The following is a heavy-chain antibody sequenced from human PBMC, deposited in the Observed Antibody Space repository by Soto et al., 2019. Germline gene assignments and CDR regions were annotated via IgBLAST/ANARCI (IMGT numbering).Heavy chain of an antibody. CDR2: ISSSSSYI. V-gene: IGHV3-21*01. J-gene: IGHJ3*02. Sequence: EVQLVESGGGLVKPGGSLRLSCAASGFTFSSYSMNWVRQAPGKGLEWVSSISSSSSYIYYADSVKGRFTISRDNAKNLLYLQMTSLRAEDTAVYYCARDSVAYDYIWGSYRYTGNDAFDIWGQGTMVTVSS. D-gene: IGHD3-16*02. CDR1: GFTFSSYS. CDR3: ARDSVAYDYIWGSYRYTGNDAFDI.